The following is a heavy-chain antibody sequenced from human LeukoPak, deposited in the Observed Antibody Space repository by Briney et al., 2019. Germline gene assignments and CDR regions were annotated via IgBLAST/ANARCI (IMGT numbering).Heavy chain of an antibody. CDR2: IYYSGST. V-gene: IGHV4-59*08. D-gene: IGHD2-21*01. CDR3: ARHLNNCGDDCYIFDY. CDR1: GGSIFSYY. J-gene: IGHJ4*02. Sequence: PSETLSLTCTVSGGSIFSYYWSWIPQPPGKGLEWMGYIYYSGSTNYNPSLKSRVTISVDTSKNQFSLRVSSVTAADTAVYYCARHLNNCGDDCYIFDYWSQGTLVTVSS.